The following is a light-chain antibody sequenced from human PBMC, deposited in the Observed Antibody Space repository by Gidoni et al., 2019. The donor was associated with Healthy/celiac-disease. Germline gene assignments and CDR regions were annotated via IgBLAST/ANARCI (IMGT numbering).Light chain of an antibody. CDR2: VAS. CDR3: QQYNNWPLYT. J-gene: IGKJ2*01. V-gene: IGKV3-15*01. CDR1: QSVSSN. Sequence: EIVMTQSPATLSVSTGERATLSCRASQSVSSNLAWYQQKPGQAPRLLIYVASTRATGIPARFSGSGSGTEFTLTISSLQSEDFAVYYCQQYNNWPLYTFGQGTKLEIK.